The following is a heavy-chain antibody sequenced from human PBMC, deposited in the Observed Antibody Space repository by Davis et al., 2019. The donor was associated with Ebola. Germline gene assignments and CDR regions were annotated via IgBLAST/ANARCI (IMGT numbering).Heavy chain of an antibody. Sequence: PGGSLRPSCAASGFTFSSYSMNWVRQVPGKGLEWVSSISSSSSYIYYADSVKGRFTISRDNAKNSLYLQMNSLRAEDTAVYYCARDKRRVGYMDDWGKGTTVTVSS. CDR2: ISSSSSYI. CDR1: GFTFSSYS. D-gene: IGHD1-26*01. CDR3: ARDKRRVGYMDD. V-gene: IGHV3-21*01. J-gene: IGHJ6*03.